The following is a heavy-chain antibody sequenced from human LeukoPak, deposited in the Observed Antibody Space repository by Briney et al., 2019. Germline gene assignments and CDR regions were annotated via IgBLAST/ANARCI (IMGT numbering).Heavy chain of an antibody. CDR3: ARDEVGAPPIDY. CDR2: ISYDGSNK. V-gene: IGHV3-30*04. J-gene: IGHJ4*02. Sequence: GGSLRLSCAASGFTFSSYAMHWVRQAPGKGLEWVAVISYDGSNKYYADSVKGRFTTSRDNAKNTLYLHMNSLRGEDTAVYYCARDEVGAPPIDYWGQGALVTVSS. CDR1: GFTFSSYA. D-gene: IGHD1-26*01.